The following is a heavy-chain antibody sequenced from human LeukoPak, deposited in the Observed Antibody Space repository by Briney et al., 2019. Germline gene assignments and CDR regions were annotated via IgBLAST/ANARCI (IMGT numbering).Heavy chain of an antibody. J-gene: IGHJ5*02. Sequence: KTSETLSLTCAVYGGSFSGYYWSWLRQPPGKGLEGIGEINHSGSTNYNPSLKSRVTISVDTSKNQFSLKLSSVTSADTAVYYCARGRERITMIVRNWFDPLGQGNLVTVSS. D-gene: IGHD3-22*01. V-gene: IGHV4-34*01. CDR2: INHSGST. CDR1: GGSFSGYY. CDR3: ARGRERITMIVRNWFDP.